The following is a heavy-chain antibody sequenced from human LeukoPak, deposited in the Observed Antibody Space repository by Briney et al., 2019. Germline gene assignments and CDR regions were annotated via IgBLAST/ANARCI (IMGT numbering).Heavy chain of an antibody. D-gene: IGHD6-19*01. J-gene: IGHJ6*03. CDR2: IYYSGST. CDR1: GGSISSSSYY. V-gene: IGHV4-39*07. Sequence: DPSETLSLTCTVSGGSISSSSYYWGWIRQPPGKGLEWIGSIYYSGSTYYNPSLKSRVTISVDTSKNQFSLKLSSVTAADTAVYYCARGRGSSGWEYYYMDVWGKGTTVTISS. CDR3: ARGRGSSGWEYYYMDV.